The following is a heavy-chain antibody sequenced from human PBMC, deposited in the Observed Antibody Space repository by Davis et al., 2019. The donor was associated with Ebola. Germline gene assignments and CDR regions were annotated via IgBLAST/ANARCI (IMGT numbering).Heavy chain of an antibody. J-gene: IGHJ4*02. CDR2: IKQDGSEK. Sequence: PGGSLRLSCAASGFTLSNYWMTWVRQAPGKGLEWVASIKQDGSEKYYVDSVKGRFTISRDNAKNSLYLLMNSLRVDDTAVYYCARDPVRRDGYSYDYWGQGALVTVSS. CDR1: GFTLSNYW. V-gene: IGHV3-7*01. CDR3: ARDPVRRDGYSYDY. D-gene: IGHD5-24*01.